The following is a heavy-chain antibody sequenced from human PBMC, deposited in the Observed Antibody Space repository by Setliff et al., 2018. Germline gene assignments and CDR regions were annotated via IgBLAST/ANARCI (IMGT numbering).Heavy chain of an antibody. Sequence: SETLSLTCAVSGYSISSGYYWGWIRQPPGKGLEWIGSIYHSGSTYYNPSLKSRVTISVDTSKNQFSLKLSSVAAADTAVYYCARDHGRITMVRGVLWVQGTLVTVSS. J-gene: IGHJ4*02. CDR1: GYSISSGYY. V-gene: IGHV4-38-2*02. D-gene: IGHD3-10*01. CDR3: ARDHGRITMVRGVL. CDR2: IYHSGST.